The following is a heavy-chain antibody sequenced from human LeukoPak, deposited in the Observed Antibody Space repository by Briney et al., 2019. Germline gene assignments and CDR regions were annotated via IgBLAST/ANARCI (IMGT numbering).Heavy chain of an antibody. CDR2: IYYSGST. J-gene: IGHJ4*02. Sequence: SETLSLTCTVSGGSISSYYWSWIRQPPGKGLEWIGYIYYSGSTNYNPSLKSRVTISVDTSKNQFSLKLSSVTAADTAVYYCARGSRFGELLGDVFDYWGQGTLVTVSS. D-gene: IGHD3-10*01. V-gene: IGHV4-59*01. CDR1: GGSISSYY. CDR3: ARGSRFGELLGDVFDY.